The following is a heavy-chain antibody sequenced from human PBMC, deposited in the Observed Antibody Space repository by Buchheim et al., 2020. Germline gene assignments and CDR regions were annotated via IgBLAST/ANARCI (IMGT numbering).Heavy chain of an antibody. V-gene: IGHV3-7*01. J-gene: IGHJ4*02. CDR1: GLSFSSHW. CDR2: IKQDGSEK. Sequence: EIQVVEAGGDLVQPGGSLTLSCATSGLSFSSHWMSWVRQAPGKGLEWVANIKQDGSEKYYVDSVKDRFTISRDNARNSLSLQMTNLRVEDTAVYYCGVQGNYWGQGTL. D-gene: IGHD3-10*01. CDR3: GVQGNY.